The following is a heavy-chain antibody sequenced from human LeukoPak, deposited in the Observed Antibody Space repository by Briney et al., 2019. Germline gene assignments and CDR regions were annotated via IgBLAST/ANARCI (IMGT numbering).Heavy chain of an antibody. J-gene: IGHJ4*02. V-gene: IGHV3-74*01. CDR1: GFTFSSYW. CDR2: INSDGSST. CDR3: AREGYSSGYIDY. Sequence: GGSLRLSCAASGFTFSSYWMHWVRQAPGKGLVWVSRINSDGSSTSYADSVKGRFTISRDNAKNTLYLQMNSLRAEDTAVYYCAREGYSSGYIDYWSQGTLVTVSS. D-gene: IGHD3-22*01.